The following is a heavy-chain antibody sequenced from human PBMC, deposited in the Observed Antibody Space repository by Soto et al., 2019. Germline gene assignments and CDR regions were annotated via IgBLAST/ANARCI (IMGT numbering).Heavy chain of an antibody. J-gene: IGHJ4*02. CDR2: ISGSGGST. Sequence: EVQLLESGGGLVQPGGSLRLSCAASGFTFSSYAMSWVRQAPGKGLEWVSAISGSGGSTYYADSVKGRFTISRDNSKNTLYLQMNSLRAEDTAVYNCAKDRCSGGSCYSYFDYWGQGTLVTVSS. V-gene: IGHV3-23*01. CDR3: AKDRCSGGSCYSYFDY. CDR1: GFTFSSYA. D-gene: IGHD2-15*01.